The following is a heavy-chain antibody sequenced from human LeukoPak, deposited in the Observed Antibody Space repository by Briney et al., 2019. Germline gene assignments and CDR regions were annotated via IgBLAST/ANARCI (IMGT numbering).Heavy chain of an antibody. D-gene: IGHD3-9*01. CDR1: GFTFSSYA. J-gene: IGHJ5*02. CDR2: ISGSGGST. CDR3: AKVATIPRSGKNWFDP. Sequence: GGSLRLSCVASGFTFSSYAMSWVRQAPGKGLEWVSAISGSGGSTYYADSVKGRFTIPRDDSKNTLYPQMNSLRAEDTAVYYCAKVATIPRSGKNWFDPWGQGTLVTVSS. V-gene: IGHV3-23*01.